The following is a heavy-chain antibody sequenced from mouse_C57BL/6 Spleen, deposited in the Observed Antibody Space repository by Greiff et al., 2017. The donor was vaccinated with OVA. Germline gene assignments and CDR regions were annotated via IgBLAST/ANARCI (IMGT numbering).Heavy chain of an antibody. CDR3: ARDPSLLWYFDV. CDR1: GYSITSGYY. V-gene: IGHV3-6*01. CDR2: ISYDGSN. D-gene: IGHD1-1*01. J-gene: IGHJ1*03. Sequence: EVQRVESGPGLVKPSQSLSLTCSVTGYSITSGYYWNWIRQFPGNKLEWMGYISYDGSNNYNPSLKNRISITRDTSKNQFFLKLNSVTTEDTATYYCARDPSLLWYFDVWGTGTTVTVSS.